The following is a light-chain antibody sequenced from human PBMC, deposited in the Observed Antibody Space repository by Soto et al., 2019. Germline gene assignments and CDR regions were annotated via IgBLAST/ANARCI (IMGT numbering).Light chain of an antibody. J-gene: IGKJ2*01. CDR3: QQYSSFPYT. V-gene: IGKV1-5*01. CDR2: DAS. Sequence: DIPMTQSRATLSASVGDRVSITCRASQNIVSWLAWYQQKPGTAPKLLIYDASSLQSGVPSRFSGSGSGTELTLTISSLQPDDFATYYCQQYSSFPYTFGQGTKLEIK. CDR1: QNIVSW.